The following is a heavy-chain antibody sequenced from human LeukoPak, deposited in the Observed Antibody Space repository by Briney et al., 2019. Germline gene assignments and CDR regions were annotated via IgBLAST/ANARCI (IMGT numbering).Heavy chain of an antibody. Sequence: GGSLRLSCAASGFIFDSYAMSWVRQAPGKGLEWVSGITGRSGNTYYADSVQGRFTISRDNSKSTLYLQMNSLRAEDTAVYYCARRDYFDTSGYYPLYYFDYWGQGTLVTVSS. V-gene: IGHV3-23*01. CDR1: GFIFDSYA. CDR3: ARRDYFDTSGYYPLYYFDY. D-gene: IGHD3-22*01. J-gene: IGHJ4*02. CDR2: ITGRSGNT.